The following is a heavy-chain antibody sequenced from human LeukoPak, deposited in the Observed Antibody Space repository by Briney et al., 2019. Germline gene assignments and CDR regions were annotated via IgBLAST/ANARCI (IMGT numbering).Heavy chain of an antibody. Sequence: GRSLRLSCTASGFTFDNYAMSWFRQAPGKGLEWVGFIRSKIYGGTTEYAASVKGGFTISRDDSKSIAYLQMTSLKSEDTAVYYCVRYSGDADYWGQGTLVTVSS. CDR1: GFTFDNYA. CDR3: VRYSGDADY. V-gene: IGHV3-49*03. CDR2: IRSKIYGGTT. D-gene: IGHD5-12*01. J-gene: IGHJ4*02.